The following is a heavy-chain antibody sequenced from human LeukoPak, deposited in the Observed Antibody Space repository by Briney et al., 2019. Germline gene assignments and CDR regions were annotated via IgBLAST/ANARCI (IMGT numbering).Heavy chain of an antibody. CDR2: INHSGST. J-gene: IGHJ6*03. CDR3: ARGGLLWFGGAYYMDV. V-gene: IGHV4-34*01. Sequence: SETLSLTCAVYGGSFSGYYWSWIRQPPGKGLEWIGEINHSGSTNYKPSLKSRVTISVDTSKNQFSLKLSSVTAADTAVYYYARGGLLWFGGAYYMDVWGKGTTVTVSS. D-gene: IGHD3-10*01. CDR1: GGSFSGYY.